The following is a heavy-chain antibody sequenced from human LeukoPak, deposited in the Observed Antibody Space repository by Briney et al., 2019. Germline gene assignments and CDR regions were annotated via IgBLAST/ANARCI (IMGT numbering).Heavy chain of an antibody. D-gene: IGHD1-26*01. CDR3: VRDRGTYRPIDY. CDR1: AFSLNAYN. J-gene: IGHJ4*02. V-gene: IGHV3-21*04. Sequence: GGSLRLSCAASAFSLNAYNMNWVRQAPGKGLEWVSSISYTGTYIYYTDSVKGRFTISRDNAQNSLYLQMNSLRAEDTAIYYCVRDRGTYRPIDYWGQGTLVTVSS. CDR2: ISYTGTYI.